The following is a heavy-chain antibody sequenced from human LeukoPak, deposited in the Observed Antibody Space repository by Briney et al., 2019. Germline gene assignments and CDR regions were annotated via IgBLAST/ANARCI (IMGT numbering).Heavy chain of an antibody. J-gene: IGHJ4*02. V-gene: IGHV4-39*02. CDR2: IYSSGNT. CDR1: GGSISTTNYY. CDR3: ARESPGRGPLDY. Sequence: SETLSLTCTVSGGSISTTNYYWGWIRQPPGRDLEWIGSIYSSGNTYYNPSLESRVTISVDTSKNQFSLKLNSVTAADTAVYYCARESPGRGPLDYWGQGTLVTVSS.